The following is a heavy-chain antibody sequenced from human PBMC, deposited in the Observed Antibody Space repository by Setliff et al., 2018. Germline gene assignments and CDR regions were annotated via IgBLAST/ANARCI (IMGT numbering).Heavy chain of an antibody. CDR3: ARAISGWYSAHYYYMDV. CDR2: IYTSGST. CDR1: GGAVSGDY. J-gene: IGHJ6*03. V-gene: IGHV4-4*07. D-gene: IGHD6-19*01. Sequence: SETLSLTCSVSGGAVSGDYWTWIRQPAGKGLEWIGHIYTSGSTNYNPSLKSRVTISVDASKNQLSLNLRSVTAADTAVYYCARAISGWYSAHYYYMDVWGKGTTVTVSS.